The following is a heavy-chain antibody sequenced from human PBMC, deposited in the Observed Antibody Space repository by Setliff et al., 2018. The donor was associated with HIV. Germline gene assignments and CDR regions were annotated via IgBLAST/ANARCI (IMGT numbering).Heavy chain of an antibody. CDR2: IHTSGST. J-gene: IGHJ3*01. D-gene: IGHD2-15*01. Sequence: ASETLSLTCTVSGDSIGYYYWSWIRQPAGRGLEWMGRIHTSGSTNYNPSLTSRVTLSVDTSKNQLFLKLTSLSAADTAVYYCARDRIEVVVDGPHDVFDVWGRGTTVTVSS. V-gene: IGHV4-4*07. CDR1: GDSIGYYY. CDR3: ARDRIEVVVDGPHDVFDV.